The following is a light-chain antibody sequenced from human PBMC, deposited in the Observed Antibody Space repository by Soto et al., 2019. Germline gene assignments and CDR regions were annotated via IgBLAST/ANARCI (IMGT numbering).Light chain of an antibody. Sequence: DIQMTESPSTLSASVGDRVTITCRASQSIDRWLAWYQQKPGKAPKVMXWDATTLHRGVPSRFSGSRSGTELTLTISSLQTDDFANYYCQQYNGYLTWTFGQGTKVDI. CDR1: QSIDRW. CDR2: DAT. CDR3: QQYNGYLTWT. J-gene: IGKJ1*01. V-gene: IGKV1-5*01.